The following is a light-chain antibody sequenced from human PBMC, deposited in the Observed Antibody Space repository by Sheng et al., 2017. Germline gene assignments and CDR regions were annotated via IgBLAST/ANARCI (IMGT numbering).Light chain of an antibody. CDR2: TAS. J-gene: IGKJ3*01. Sequence: DIQMTQSPSSVSASVGDRVTITCRASQDISSWLAWYLQKPGKAPKLLIHTASSLQSGVPSRFSGSGSGTDFTLTISSLQAEDSAVYYCQQYGSSPRTFGPGTKVDIK. V-gene: IGKV1-12*01. CDR3: QQYGSSPRT. CDR1: QDISSW.